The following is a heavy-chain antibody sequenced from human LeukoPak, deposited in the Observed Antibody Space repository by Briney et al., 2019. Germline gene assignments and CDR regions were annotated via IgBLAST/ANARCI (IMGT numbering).Heavy chain of an antibody. CDR3: ATPTYP. V-gene: IGHV3-30*03. D-gene: IGHD3-16*01. CDR1: GFTFSSYG. CDR2: RSYDGSNK. J-gene: IGHJ5*02. Sequence: GSLRLSCAASGFTFSSYGMHCVRQAPGKGLEWVAVRSYDGSNKYYADSVKGRFTISRDNSKNTLYLQMNSLRAEDTAVYYCATPTYPWGQGTLVTVSS.